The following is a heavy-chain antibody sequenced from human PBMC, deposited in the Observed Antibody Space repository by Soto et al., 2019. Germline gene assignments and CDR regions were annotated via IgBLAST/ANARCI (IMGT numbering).Heavy chain of an antibody. J-gene: IGHJ6*02. V-gene: IGHV3-43*01. D-gene: IGHD2-2*01. Sequence: EVQLVESGGVVVQPGGSLRLSCAASGFTFDDYTMHWVRQAPGKGLEWVSLISWDGGSTYYADSVKGRFTISRDNSKNSLYLQINSLRTEDTALSYSAKDGGYCSSTSCPYYYYRMDVWGQGTTVTVSS. CDR3: AKDGGYCSSTSCPYYYYRMDV. CDR1: GFTFDDYT. CDR2: ISWDGGST.